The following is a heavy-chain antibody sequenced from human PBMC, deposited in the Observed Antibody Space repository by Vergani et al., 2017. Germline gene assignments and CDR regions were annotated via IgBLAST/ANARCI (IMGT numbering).Heavy chain of an antibody. Sequence: QVQLQESGPGLVKPSQTLSLTCTVSGGSISSGGYYWSWIRQHPGKGLEWIGYIYYSGSTYYNPYLKSRVTISVDTSKNQFSLKLSSVTAADTAVYYCARESCSSTSCPFDYWGQGTLVTVSS. J-gene: IGHJ4*02. CDR3: ARESCSSTSCPFDY. D-gene: IGHD2-2*01. V-gene: IGHV4-31*03. CDR2: IYYSGST. CDR1: GGSISSGGYY.